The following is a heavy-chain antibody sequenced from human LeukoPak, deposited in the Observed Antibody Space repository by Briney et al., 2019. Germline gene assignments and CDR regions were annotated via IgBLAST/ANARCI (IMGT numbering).Heavy chain of an antibody. J-gene: IGHJ4*02. V-gene: IGHV3-48*01. CDR2: ISSSSSTI. CDR3: ARDPYDFWSGYFS. CDR1: GFSFSNYW. D-gene: IGHD3-3*01. Sequence: GGSLRLSCAASGFSFSNYWMNWVRQAPGKGLEWVSYISSSSSTIYYADSVKGRFTISRDNAKNSLYLQMNSLRAEDTAVYYCARDPYDFWSGYFSWGQGTLVTVSS.